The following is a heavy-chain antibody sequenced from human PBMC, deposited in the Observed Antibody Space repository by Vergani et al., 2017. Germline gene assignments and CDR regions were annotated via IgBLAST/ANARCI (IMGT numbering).Heavy chain of an antibody. CDR2: ISYDGSNK. CDR1: GFTFSSYG. CDR3: AKEEKQYDFWSGSSKGGWFDP. D-gene: IGHD3-3*01. J-gene: IGHJ5*02. V-gene: IGHV3-30*18. Sequence: QVQLVESGGGVVQPGRSLRLSCAASGFTFSSYGMHWVRQAPGKGLEWVAVISYDGSNKYYADSVKGRFTISRDNSKNTLYLQMNSLRAEDTAVYYCAKEEKQYDFWSGSSKGGWFDPWGQGTLVTVSS.